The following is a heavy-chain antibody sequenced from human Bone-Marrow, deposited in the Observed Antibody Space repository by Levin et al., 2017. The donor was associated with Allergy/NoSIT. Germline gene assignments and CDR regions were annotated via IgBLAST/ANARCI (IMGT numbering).Heavy chain of an antibody. CDR1: GGSISSGGYY. CDR3: ARVTTVTNEAGYYFDY. D-gene: IGHD4-17*01. J-gene: IGHJ4*02. CDR2: IYYSGST. Sequence: SETLSLTCTVSGGSISSGGYYWSWIRQHPGKGLEWIGYIYYSGSTYYNPSLKSRVTISVDTSKNQFSLKLSSVTAADTAVYYCARVTTVTNEAGYYFDYWGQGTLVTVSS. V-gene: IGHV4-31*03.